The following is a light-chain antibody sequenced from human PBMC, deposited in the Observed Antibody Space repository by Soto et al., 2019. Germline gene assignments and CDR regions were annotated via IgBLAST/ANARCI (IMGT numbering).Light chain of an antibody. CDR3: YSYTRSSTYV. V-gene: IGLV2-18*02. CDR2: EVI. J-gene: IGLJ1*01. Sequence: QSVLTQPLYVSGSPGQSVTISNTGTSSDVGGYNRVSWYQQPPGTAPKLVIYEVIHRPSGVPARFSGSKSGDTASLTISGLQAEDEADYYCYSYTRSSTYVFGTGTKVTVL. CDR1: SSDVGGYNR.